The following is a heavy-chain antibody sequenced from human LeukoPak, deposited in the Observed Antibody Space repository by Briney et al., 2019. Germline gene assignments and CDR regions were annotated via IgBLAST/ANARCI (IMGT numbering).Heavy chain of an antibody. CDR1: GFTFSSYS. CDR2: ISSSSSYI. CDR3: ARDQLHYDFWSGYLDY. Sequence: GGSLRLSCAASGFTFSSYSMNWVRQAPGKGLEWVSSISSSSSYIYYADSVKGRFTISRDNAKNSLYLQMNSLRAEDTAVYYCARDQLHYDFWSGYLDYWGQGTLVTVSS. V-gene: IGHV3-21*01. J-gene: IGHJ4*02. D-gene: IGHD3-3*01.